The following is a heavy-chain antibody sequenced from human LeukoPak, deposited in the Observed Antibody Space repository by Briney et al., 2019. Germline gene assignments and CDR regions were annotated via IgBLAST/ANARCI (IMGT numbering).Heavy chain of an antibody. CDR2: IYYIRNT. D-gene: IGHD1-26*01. V-gene: IGHV4-61*08. CDR1: GGSVGSAGYY. J-gene: IGHJ4*02. Sequence: SEILSLTCTVSGGSVGSAGYYWSWIRHPPGGGLEWIGYIYYIRNTNYNPSLKSRVTMSLDPSKNQFSLKLNSVTAADTAVYYCARTQSQSGSYRYYFGYWGQGTLVTVSS. CDR3: ARTQSQSGSYRYYFGY.